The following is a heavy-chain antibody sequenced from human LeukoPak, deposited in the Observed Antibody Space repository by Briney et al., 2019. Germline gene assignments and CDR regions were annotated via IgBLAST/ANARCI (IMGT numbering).Heavy chain of an antibody. J-gene: IGHJ5*02. CDR3: ARRGWGFPGYSSSWYQGYNWFDP. Sequence: SETLSLTCAVYGGSFSGYYWSWIRQPPGKGLEWIGEINHSGSTNYNPSLKSRVTISVDTSKNQFSLKLSSLTAADTAVYYCARRGWGFPGYSSSWYQGYNWFDPWGQGTLVTVSS. V-gene: IGHV4-34*01. D-gene: IGHD6-13*01. CDR2: INHSGST. CDR1: GGSFSGYY.